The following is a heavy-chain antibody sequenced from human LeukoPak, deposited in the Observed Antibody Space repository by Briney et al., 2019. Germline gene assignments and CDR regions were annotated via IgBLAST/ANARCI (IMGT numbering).Heavy chain of an antibody. J-gene: IGHJ6*02. CDR1: GFSFDDYG. Sequence: GGSLRLSCAASGFSFDDYGMSWVRQVPGEGLEWVSGISWNGGRTAYAESVKGRFTISRDNAKNSLYLQMNSLRVEDTALYYCARHTAMSKYYYYGMDVWGQGTTVTASS. D-gene: IGHD5-18*01. CDR2: ISWNGGRT. V-gene: IGHV3-20*04. CDR3: ARHTAMSKYYYYGMDV.